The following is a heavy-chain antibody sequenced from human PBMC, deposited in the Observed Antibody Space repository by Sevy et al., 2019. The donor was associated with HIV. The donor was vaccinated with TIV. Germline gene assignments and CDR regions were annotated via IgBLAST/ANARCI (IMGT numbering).Heavy chain of an antibody. Sequence: ASVKVSCKASGYTFTGHYMHWVRQAPGQGLEWMGWINPNSGSTDNAQKFQARVTLTRDTSISTAYLELSRLTSDDTAVYYCARVFPYCSGGSCYSPYDAFDIWGQGTMVTVSS. D-gene: IGHD2-15*01. V-gene: IGHV1-2*02. CDR2: INPNSGST. CDR1: GYTFTGHY. J-gene: IGHJ3*02. CDR3: ARVFPYCSGGSCYSPYDAFDI.